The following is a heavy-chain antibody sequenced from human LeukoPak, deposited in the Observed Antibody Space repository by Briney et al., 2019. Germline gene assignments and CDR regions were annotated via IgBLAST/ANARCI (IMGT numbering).Heavy chain of an antibody. J-gene: IGHJ3*02. CDR1: AGSISSYY. CDR2: IYYSGST. CDR3: ARSLYYYGSDSFDI. Sequence: SETLSLTCTVSAGSISSYYWNWIRQPPGKGLEWIGFIYYSGSTNHNPSLKSRVTISVDTSKTQFSLNLRSVTAADTAVYYCARSLYYYGSDSFDIWGQGTMVIVSS. V-gene: IGHV4-59*01. D-gene: IGHD3-10*01.